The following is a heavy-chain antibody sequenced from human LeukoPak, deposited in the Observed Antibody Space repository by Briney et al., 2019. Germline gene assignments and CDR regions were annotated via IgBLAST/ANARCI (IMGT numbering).Heavy chain of an antibody. CDR1: GYTFTSYY. V-gene: IGHV1-46*01. CDR3: ARSRPYGSGSYDVDY. J-gene: IGHJ4*02. D-gene: IGHD3-10*01. Sequence: GASVKLSCTASGYTFTSYYMHWVRQAPGQGLEWMGIINPSSGSTSYAQKFQGRVTMTRDTSTSTVYMELSSLRSEDTAVYYCARSRPYGSGSYDVDYWGQGTLVTVSS. CDR2: INPSSGST.